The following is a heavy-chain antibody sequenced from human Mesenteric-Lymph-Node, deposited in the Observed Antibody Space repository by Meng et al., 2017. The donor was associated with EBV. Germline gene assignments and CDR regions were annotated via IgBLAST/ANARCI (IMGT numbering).Heavy chain of an antibody. J-gene: IGHJ4*02. Sequence: QVQLQGSGPRLVKPSQTLSLTCAVSGGSMTSGGYYWSWIRQAPGKGLEWIGCIYYSGSTHYNPSLQSRGIISIDTSKNQFSLKLSSVTAADTAVYYCARGRSIAAFGTPFDYWGQGTLVTVAS. D-gene: IGHD6-13*01. CDR1: GGSMTSGGYY. CDR2: IYYSGST. V-gene: IGHV4-30-4*01. CDR3: ARGRSIAAFGTPFDY.